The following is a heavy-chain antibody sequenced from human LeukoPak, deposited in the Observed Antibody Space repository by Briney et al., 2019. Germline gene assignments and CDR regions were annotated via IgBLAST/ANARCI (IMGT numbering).Heavy chain of an antibody. D-gene: IGHD4-17*01. V-gene: IGHV4-34*01. J-gene: IGHJ4*02. CDR2: INHSGST. CDR1: GGSFSGYY. Sequence: SETLSLTCAVYGGSFSGYYWSWIRQPPGKGLEWIGEINHSGSTNYNPSLKSRVTISVDTSKNQFSLKLSSVTAADTAVYYCARQRNDYGDFHFDSWGQGTLVTVSS. CDR3: ARQRNDYGDFHFDS.